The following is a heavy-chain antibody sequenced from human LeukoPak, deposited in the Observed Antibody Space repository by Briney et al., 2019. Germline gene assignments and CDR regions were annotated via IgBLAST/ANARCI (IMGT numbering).Heavy chain of an antibody. CDR3: ARGLGDFDY. V-gene: IGHV3-48*03. Sequence: GSLRLSCAASGFTFSSYEMNWVRQAPGKGLEWISYVSGSGITIHYADTMKGRFTISRDNTKNSLYLQMNSLGAEDTAVYYCARGLGDFDYWGQGTLVTVSS. CDR1: GFTFSSYE. J-gene: IGHJ4*02. CDR2: VSGSGITI. D-gene: IGHD7-27*01.